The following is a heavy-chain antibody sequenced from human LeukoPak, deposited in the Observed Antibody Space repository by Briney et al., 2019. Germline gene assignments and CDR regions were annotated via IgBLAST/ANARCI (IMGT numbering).Heavy chain of an antibody. CDR3: ARDKRVAVAGTYIYYYYMDV. J-gene: IGHJ6*03. CDR2: IFYSGST. V-gene: IGHV4-39*07. D-gene: IGHD6-19*01. CDR1: GGSISTSSYY. Sequence: SETLSLTCTVSGGSISTSSYYWGWVRQPPGKGLEWIGNIFYSGSTYYNPSLKSRVTMSVDTSKNQFSLKLSSVTAADTAVYYCARDKRVAVAGTYIYYYYMDVWGNGTTVTISS.